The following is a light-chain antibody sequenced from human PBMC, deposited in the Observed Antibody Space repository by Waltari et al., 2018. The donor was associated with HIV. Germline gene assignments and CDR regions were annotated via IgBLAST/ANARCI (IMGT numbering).Light chain of an antibody. CDR1: RSDVGASNL. Sequence: QSVLTQPASVSGSPGQSITISCSGTRSDVGASNLFSWYRQNPGKAPQVIIFQATKRPSGISDRFSGSKSGKTASLTISGLRLEDQGNYYCCSYAGRNTYVFGSGTEVSVL. CDR3: CSYAGRNTYV. V-gene: IGLV2-23*01. CDR2: QAT. J-gene: IGLJ1*01.